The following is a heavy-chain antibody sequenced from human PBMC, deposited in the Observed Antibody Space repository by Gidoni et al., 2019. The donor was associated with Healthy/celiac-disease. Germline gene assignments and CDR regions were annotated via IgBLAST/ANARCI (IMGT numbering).Heavy chain of an antibody. CDR2: IRSKANSYAT. J-gene: IGHJ3*02. V-gene: IGHV3-73*02. CDR1: GLTFSGSD. D-gene: IGHD3-22*01. Sequence: EVQLVESGGGLVQPGGSLKLPCAAYGLTFSGSDMHWVRQASGKGLEWVGRIRSKANSYATAYAASVKGRFTISRDDSKNTAYLQMNSLKTEDTAVYYCTSPGVIVVVIDDAFDIWGQGTMVTVSS. CDR3: TSPGVIVVVIDDAFDI.